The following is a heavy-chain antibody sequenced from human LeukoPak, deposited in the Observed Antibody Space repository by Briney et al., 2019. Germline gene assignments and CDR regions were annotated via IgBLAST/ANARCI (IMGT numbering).Heavy chain of an antibody. D-gene: IGHD3-10*01. Sequence: SETLSLTCTVSGDSVSSRSYYWGWIRQPPGKGLEWIGSVYYSGSAYYNPSLKSRVTISVDTSKNQFSLNLNSVTAADTAVYYSTRQVVRGLEFYYWGQGTLVTVSS. CDR3: TRQVVRGLEFYY. CDR2: VYYSGSA. V-gene: IGHV4-39*01. J-gene: IGHJ4*02. CDR1: GDSVSSRSYY.